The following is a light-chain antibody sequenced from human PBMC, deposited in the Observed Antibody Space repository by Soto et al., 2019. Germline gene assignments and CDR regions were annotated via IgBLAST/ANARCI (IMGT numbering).Light chain of an antibody. V-gene: IGKV1-39*01. CDR2: AAS. Sequence: DIQMTQSPSSLSASVGDRVTITCRASQSPSSYLNWYQQKPGKAPKLLIYAASSLQSGVPSRFSGSGSGTDFTLTISSLQPEDFATYYCQQSYSSPPTFGQGTKLEIK. J-gene: IGKJ2*01. CDR3: QQSYSSPPT. CDR1: QSPSSY.